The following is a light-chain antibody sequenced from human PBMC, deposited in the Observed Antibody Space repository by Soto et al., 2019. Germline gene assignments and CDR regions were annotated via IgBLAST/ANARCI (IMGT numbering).Light chain of an antibody. CDR3: QQRSNWLIT. Sequence: TVMTQSPATLSVSSGEGAPLSCRASQTINHNLAWYQQKPGQAPRLRSEGASRRATGVPARFSGRGAGTEFTLTISSLQSEDCAVYYCQQRSNWLITLGQGTRLEIK. CDR1: QTINHN. CDR2: GAS. V-gene: IGKV3-15*01. J-gene: IGKJ5*01.